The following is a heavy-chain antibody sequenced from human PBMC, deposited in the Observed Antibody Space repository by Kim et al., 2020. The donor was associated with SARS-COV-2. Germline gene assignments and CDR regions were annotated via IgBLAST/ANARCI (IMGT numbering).Heavy chain of an antibody. Sequence: SETLSLTCAVYGGSFSGYYWSWIRQPPGKGLEWIGEINHSGSTNYNPSLKSRVTISVDTSKNQFSLKLSSVTAADTAVYYCARGDDYIWGSYRQGLDYWGQGTLVTVSS. V-gene: IGHV4-34*01. CDR3: ARGDDYIWGSYRQGLDY. CDR1: GGSFSGYY. J-gene: IGHJ4*02. CDR2: INHSGST. D-gene: IGHD3-16*02.